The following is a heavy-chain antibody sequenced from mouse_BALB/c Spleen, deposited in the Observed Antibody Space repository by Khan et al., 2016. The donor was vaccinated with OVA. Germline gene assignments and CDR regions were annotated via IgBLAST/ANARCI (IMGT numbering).Heavy chain of an antibody. CDR2: ISYSGST. Sequence: EVQLQESGPGLVKPSQSLSLTCTVTVYSITSEYAWNWIRQFPGNKLEWMGYISYSGSTNYNPSLKSRISVTRDTSKNQFFLQLNSVTTEDTATYYCARSVYYFYAYAMDYWGQGTSVTVSS. V-gene: IGHV3-2*02. CDR3: ARSVYYFYAYAMDY. D-gene: IGHD2-2*01. CDR1: VYSITSEYA. J-gene: IGHJ4*01.